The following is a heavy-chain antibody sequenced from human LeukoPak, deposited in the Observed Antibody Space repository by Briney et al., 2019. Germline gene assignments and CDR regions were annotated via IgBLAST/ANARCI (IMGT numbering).Heavy chain of an antibody. D-gene: IGHD3-3*01. V-gene: IGHV4-59*01. CDR1: GGSISSYY. CDR2: IYYSGST. J-gene: IGHJ4*02. CDR3: ARWSPGSFDY. Sequence: SETLSLTCTVSGGSISSYYWSWIRQPPGKGLEWIGYIYYSGSTNYNPSLKSRVTISVDTSKNQFSLKLSSVTAADTAVYYCARWSPGSFDYWGQGTLVTVSS.